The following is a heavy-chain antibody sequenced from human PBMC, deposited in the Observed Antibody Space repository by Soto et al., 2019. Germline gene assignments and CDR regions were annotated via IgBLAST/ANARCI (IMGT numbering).Heavy chain of an antibody. CDR1: GYPVTAYY. J-gene: IGHJ3*02. CDR2: INPATGAA. CDR3: GGGGGVGVAGSAAFDM. D-gene: IGHD3-3*01. V-gene: IGHV1-2*02. Sequence: QLHLVQSGAVVKKPGASVTVSCSASGYPVTAYYMHWVRQAPGRGLEWMGGINPATGAAKYTQTFQGRVTMTRDTSTSTVFMELGGLTSEDPAVFYWGGGGGVGVAGSAAFDMWGQGTLVTVSS.